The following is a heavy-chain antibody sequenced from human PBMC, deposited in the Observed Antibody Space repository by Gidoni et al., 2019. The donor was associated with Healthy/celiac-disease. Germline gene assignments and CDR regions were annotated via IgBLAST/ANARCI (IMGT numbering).Heavy chain of an antibody. D-gene: IGHD3-3*01. CDR1: GFPFSSYS. J-gene: IGHJ3*02. CDR3: ARASHWSGYHHDAFDI. V-gene: IGHV3-21*01. Sequence: EVQLVESGGGLVKPGGSLRLSCAASGFPFSSYSMNWVRQAPGKGLEWVSSISSSSSYIYYADSVKGRFTISRDNAKNSLYLQMNSLRAEDTAVYYCARASHWSGYHHDAFDIWGQGTMVTVSS. CDR2: ISSSSSYI.